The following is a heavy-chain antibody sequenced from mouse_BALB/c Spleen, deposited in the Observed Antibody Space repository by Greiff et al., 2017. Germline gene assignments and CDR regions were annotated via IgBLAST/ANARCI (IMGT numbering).Heavy chain of an antibody. CDR1: GFSLTSYG. CDR3: ARDNGYYESYYAMDY. Sequence: VQLQESGPGLVAPSQSLSITCTVSGFSLTSYGVHWVRQPPGKGLEWLGVIWAGGSTNYNSALMSRLSISKDNSKSQVFLKMNSLQTDDTAMYYCARDNGYYESYYAMDYWGQGTSVTVSS. V-gene: IGHV2-9*02. CDR2: IWAGGST. J-gene: IGHJ4*01. D-gene: IGHD2-3*01.